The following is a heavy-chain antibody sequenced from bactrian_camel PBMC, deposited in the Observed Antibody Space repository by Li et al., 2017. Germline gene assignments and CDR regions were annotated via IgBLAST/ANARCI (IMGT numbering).Heavy chain of an antibody. J-gene: IGHJ6*01. CDR2: IDRDGST. CDR1: RYTIGVYC. D-gene: IGHD1*01. CDR3: AASPLSCSLSLSQPNWTAFGY. Sequence: HVQLVESGGDSVQAGESLKLSCAASRYTIGVYCMAWFRQAPGKERERVADIDRDGSTTYEDSAKGRFTISQDNVKNTLYLQMNSLKPEDTAMYYCAASPLSCSLSLSQPNWTAFGYWGQGTQVTVS. V-gene: IGHV3S55*01.